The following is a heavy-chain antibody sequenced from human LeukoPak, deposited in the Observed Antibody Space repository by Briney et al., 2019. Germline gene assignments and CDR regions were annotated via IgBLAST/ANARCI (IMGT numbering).Heavy chain of an antibody. J-gene: IGHJ3*02. Sequence: GGSLRLSCAASGFTFSNYWMTWVRQAPGKGLEWVANIKQDGGEKHYVDSVEGRFTISRDNAKNSLYLQMSSLRAEDTAVYYCARGSSGRYVLAFDIWGRGTLVTVSS. CDR2: IKQDGGEK. D-gene: IGHD1-26*01. V-gene: IGHV3-7*04. CDR1: GFTFSNYW. CDR3: ARGSSGRYVLAFDI.